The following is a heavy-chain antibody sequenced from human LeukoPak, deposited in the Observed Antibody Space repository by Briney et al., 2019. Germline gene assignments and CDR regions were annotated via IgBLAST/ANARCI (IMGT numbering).Heavy chain of an antibody. CDR1: GYSFTSYW. CDR2: IYPGDSDT. Sequence: GESLKISCKGSGYSFTSYWIGWVRQMPGKGLEWMGIIYPGDSDTRYSPSFQGQVTISADKSISTAYLQWSSLKAPDTAMYYCARSGTLGYCSSTSCYIFFDYWGQGTLVTVSS. V-gene: IGHV5-51*01. D-gene: IGHD2-2*02. CDR3: ARSGTLGYCSSTSCYIFFDY. J-gene: IGHJ4*02.